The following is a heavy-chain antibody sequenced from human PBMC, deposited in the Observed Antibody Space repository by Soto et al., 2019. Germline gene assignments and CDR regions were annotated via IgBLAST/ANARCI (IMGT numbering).Heavy chain of an antibody. D-gene: IGHD6-6*01. CDR1: GGSFSGYY. Sequence: ASETLSLTCAVYGGSFSGYYWSWIRQPPGKGLEWIGEINHSGSTNYNPSLKSRVTISVDTSKNQFSLKLSSVTAADTAVYYCASLSSSSPYYFDYWGQGTLVT. CDR2: INHSGST. J-gene: IGHJ4*02. CDR3: ASLSSSSPYYFDY. V-gene: IGHV4-34*01.